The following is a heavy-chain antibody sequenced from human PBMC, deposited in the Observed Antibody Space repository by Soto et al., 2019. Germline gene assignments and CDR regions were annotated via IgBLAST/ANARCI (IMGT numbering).Heavy chain of an antibody. J-gene: IGHJ5*02. CDR1: GGSFSGYY. D-gene: IGHD1-1*01. CDR2: INHSGST. V-gene: IGHV4-34*01. CDR3: ARGPTGTTFDQIVDP. Sequence: SETLSLTCAVYGGSFSGYYWSWIRQPPGKGLEWIGEINHSGSTNYNPSLKSRVTISVDTSKNQFSLKLSSVTAADTAGYYCARGPTGTTFDQIVDPWGQGTLVTVSS.